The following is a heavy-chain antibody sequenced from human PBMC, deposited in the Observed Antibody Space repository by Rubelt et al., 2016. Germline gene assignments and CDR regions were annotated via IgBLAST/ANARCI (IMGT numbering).Heavy chain of an antibody. Sequence: QVQLQESGPRLVKPSETLSLTCTVSGGSLRGYYWNWIRQPPGKGLEWIGFVYYSGSTTYNPSLKGRVTMSVDTSKNQFSLDLYAVTAADTALYYCAIFRDISGWGLDPWGQGTLVTVSS. CDR1: GGSLRGYY. CDR2: VYYSGST. CDR3: AIFRDISGWGLDP. V-gene: IGHV4-59*12. J-gene: IGHJ5*02. D-gene: IGHD6-19*01.